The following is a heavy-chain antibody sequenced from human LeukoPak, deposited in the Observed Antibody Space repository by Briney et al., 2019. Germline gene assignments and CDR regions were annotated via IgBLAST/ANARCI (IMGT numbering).Heavy chain of an antibody. CDR3: ARGRTTGEFDY. CDR1: GGTFSSYA. CDR2: INPIFHTP. J-gene: IGHJ4*02. Sequence: SVKVSCKASGGTFSSYAISWVRQAPGQGLEWMGVINPIFHTPTYAKKFQGRLTITKDESMSTASMDLSSLISDDTAVYYCARGRTTGEFDYWGQGTLVTVSS. D-gene: IGHD4-11*01. V-gene: IGHV1-69*05.